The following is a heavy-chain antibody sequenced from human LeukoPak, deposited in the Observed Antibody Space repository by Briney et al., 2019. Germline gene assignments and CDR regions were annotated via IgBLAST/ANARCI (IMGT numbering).Heavy chain of an antibody. V-gene: IGHV4-34*01. Sequence: PSETLSLTCTVSGGSISGYYWSWIRQPPGKGLEWIGEINHSGSTNYNPSLKSRVTISVDTSKNQFSLKLSSVTAADTAVYYCARARRGYNYYMDVWGKGTTVTVSS. CDR2: INHSGST. CDR1: GGSISGYY. J-gene: IGHJ6*03. D-gene: IGHD5-18*01. CDR3: ARARRGYNYYMDV.